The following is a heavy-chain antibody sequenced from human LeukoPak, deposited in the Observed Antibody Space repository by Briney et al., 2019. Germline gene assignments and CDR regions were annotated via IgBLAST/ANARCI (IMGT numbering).Heavy chain of an antibody. D-gene: IGHD1-26*01. V-gene: IGHV3-23*01. CDR2: VNDHGDQT. Sequence: GGALRLSCAASGFAFHNYARTWVRQAPGKGLEWVSNVNDHGDQTYYADFVKGRFTISRDNSKNALFLQMDSLTAEDTAAYYCAITQWKLGATDYFDYWGQRILVTVSS. CDR1: GFAFHNYA. CDR3: AITQWKLGATDYFDY. J-gene: IGHJ4*02.